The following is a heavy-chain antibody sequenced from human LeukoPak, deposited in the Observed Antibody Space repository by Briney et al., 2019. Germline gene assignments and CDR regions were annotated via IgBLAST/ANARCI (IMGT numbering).Heavy chain of an antibody. D-gene: IGHD3-9*01. CDR2: IYYSGST. CDR1: GGSISSYY. J-gene: IGHJ3*02. Sequence: SETLSLTCTVSGGSISSYYWGWIRQPPGKGLEWIGYIYYSGSTNYNPSLKSRVTISVDTSKNQFSLKLSSVTAADTAVYYCARGPYYDILTGYPDAFDIWGQGTMVTVSS. CDR3: ARGPYYDILTGYPDAFDI. V-gene: IGHV4-59*01.